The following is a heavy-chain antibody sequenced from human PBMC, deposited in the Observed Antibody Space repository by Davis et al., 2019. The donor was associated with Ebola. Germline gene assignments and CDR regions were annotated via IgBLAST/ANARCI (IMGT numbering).Heavy chain of an antibody. J-gene: IGHJ6*03. D-gene: IGHD2/OR15-2a*01. CDR1: GFTFSSYS. CDR3: AKYLKYLYYMDV. V-gene: IGHV3-21*04. Sequence: GESLKISCAASGFTFSSYSMNWVRQAPGKGLEWVSSISSSSSYIYYADSVKGRFTISRDNAKNSLYLQMNSLRAEDTAVYYCAKYLKYLYYMDVWGKGTTVTVS. CDR2: ISSSSSYI.